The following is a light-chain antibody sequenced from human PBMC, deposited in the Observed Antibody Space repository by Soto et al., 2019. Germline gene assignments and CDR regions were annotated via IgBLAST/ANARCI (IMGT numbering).Light chain of an antibody. Sequence: QSVLTQPRSVSGSPGQSVTSACTGTSSDVGDYNYVSWFQQHPGKAPNLLIYDVNTRPSGVPDRFSGSKSGNTASLTISGLQPEDEADYYCCSYAGSYNSIFGTGTKVTV. V-gene: IGLV2-11*01. CDR1: SSDVGDYNY. J-gene: IGLJ1*01. CDR3: CSYAGSYNSI. CDR2: DVN.